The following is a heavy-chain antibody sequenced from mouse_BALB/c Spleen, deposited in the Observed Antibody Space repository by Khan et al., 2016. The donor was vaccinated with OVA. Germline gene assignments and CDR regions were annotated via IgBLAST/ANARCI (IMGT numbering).Heavy chain of an antibody. J-gene: IGHJ3*01. Sequence: EVELVESGGGLVKPGGSLKLSCAASAFTFSNYVVSWVRQTPEKRLEWVASISSGDTTYYPDSVKGRFTISRDNARNILYLQMSSLRSEDTAMYYCARDYWFAYWGQGTLVTVSA. CDR1: AFTFSNYV. CDR3: ARDYWFAY. V-gene: IGHV5-6-5*01. CDR2: ISSGDTT.